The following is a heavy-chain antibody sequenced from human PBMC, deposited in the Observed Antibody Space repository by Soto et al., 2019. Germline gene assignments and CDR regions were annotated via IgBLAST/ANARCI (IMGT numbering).Heavy chain of an antibody. J-gene: IGHJ6*02. V-gene: IGHV1-3*01. CDR2: INAGNGNT. CDR1: GYTFTSYA. CDR3: AIFGWYYYYYNGMDV. Sequence: QVQLVQPGAEVKKPGASVKVSCKASGYTFTSYAMHWVRQAPGQRLEWMGWINAGNGNTKYSQKFQGRVTITRNTCASTAYMELSSLRSEDTAVYYCAIFGWYYYYYNGMDVWGQGTTVTVSS. D-gene: IGHD6-19*01.